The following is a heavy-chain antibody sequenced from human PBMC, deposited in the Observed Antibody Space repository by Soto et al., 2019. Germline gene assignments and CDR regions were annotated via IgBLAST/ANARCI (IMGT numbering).Heavy chain of an antibody. D-gene: IGHD6-13*01. CDR2: ISAYSGNT. CDR1: GYTFTSYG. Sequence: GTSVKVSCKASGYTFTSYGISWVRQAPGQGLEWMGWISAYSGNTNYAQKLQGRVTMTTDTSTSTAYMELRSLRSDDTAVYYCARLIAAAGDDAFDIWGQGTMVTVSS. J-gene: IGHJ3*02. V-gene: IGHV1-18*01. CDR3: ARLIAAAGDDAFDI.